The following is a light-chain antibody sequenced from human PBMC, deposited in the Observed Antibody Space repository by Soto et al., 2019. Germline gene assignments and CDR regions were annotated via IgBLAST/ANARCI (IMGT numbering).Light chain of an antibody. CDR2: GAS. CDR3: QQYGSSPIT. CDR1: QTVSSNY. J-gene: IGKJ5*01. Sequence: EIVLTQPPGTLSLSPGEGPSLSCCASQTVSSNYLAWYQQRPGQAPRLIIYGASSRATGIPDRFSGSGSGTDFTLTISRLEPEDFAVYYCQQYGSSPITFGQGTRLEIK. V-gene: IGKV3-20*01.